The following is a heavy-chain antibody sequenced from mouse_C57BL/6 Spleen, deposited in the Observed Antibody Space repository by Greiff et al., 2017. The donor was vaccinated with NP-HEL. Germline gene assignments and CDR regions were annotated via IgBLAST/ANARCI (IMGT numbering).Heavy chain of an antibody. CDR2: IYPGDGDT. V-gene: IGHV1-80*01. CDR3: ARKGYSNPYAMDY. Sequence: VQLQQSGAELVKPGASVKISCKASGYAFSSYWMNWVKQRPGKGLEWIGQIYPGDGDTNYNGKFKGKATLTADKSSSTAYMQLSSLPSEDSAVYFCARKGYSNPYAMDYWGQGTSVTVSS. CDR1: GYAFSSYW. D-gene: IGHD2-5*01. J-gene: IGHJ4*01.